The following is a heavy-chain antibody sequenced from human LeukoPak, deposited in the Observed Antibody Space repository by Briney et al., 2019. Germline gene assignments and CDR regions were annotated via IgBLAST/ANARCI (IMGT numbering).Heavy chain of an antibody. V-gene: IGHV3-7*01. CDR3: ARDGDSSSWYYYYYYYGMDV. CDR2: IKQDGSEK. D-gene: IGHD6-13*01. Sequence: GGSLRLSCAASGFTFSSYWMSWVRQAPGKGLEWVANIKQDGSEKYYVDSVKGRFTISRDNAKNSLYLQMNSLRAEDTAVCYCARDGDSSSWYYYYYYYGMDVWGQGTTVTVSS. CDR1: GFTFSSYW. J-gene: IGHJ6*02.